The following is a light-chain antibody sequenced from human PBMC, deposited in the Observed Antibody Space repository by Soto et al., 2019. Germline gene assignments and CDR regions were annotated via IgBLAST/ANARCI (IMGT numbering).Light chain of an antibody. Sequence: QSALTQPLSASGSPGQSVTISCTGTKNDIGVYDFVSWYQHHPGKAPRLIIYEVVQRPSGVPDRFSGSKSGNTASLTVSGLQAADDADYFCKSYADSNTYVFGSGTKLTV. CDR1: KNDIGVYDF. CDR2: EVV. J-gene: IGLJ1*01. CDR3: KSYADSNTYV. V-gene: IGLV2-8*01.